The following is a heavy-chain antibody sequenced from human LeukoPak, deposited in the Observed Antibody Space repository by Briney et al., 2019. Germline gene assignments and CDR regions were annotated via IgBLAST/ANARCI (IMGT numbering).Heavy chain of an antibody. D-gene: IGHD6-13*01. V-gene: IGHV4-34*01. Sequence: GSLRLSCAASGFTFSSYAMSWVRQAPGKGLEWIGEINHSGSTNYNPSLKSRVTISVDTSKNQFSLKLSSVTAADTAVYYCARHENIAAAGMGFDYWGQGTLVTVSS. J-gene: IGHJ4*02. CDR1: GFTFSSYA. CDR3: ARHENIAAAGMGFDY. CDR2: INHSGST.